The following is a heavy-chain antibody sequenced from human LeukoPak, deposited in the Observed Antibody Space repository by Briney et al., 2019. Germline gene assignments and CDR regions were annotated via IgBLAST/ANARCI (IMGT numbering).Heavy chain of an antibody. CDR2: IKSKSAGGTT. D-gene: IGHD3-22*01. CDR1: GFTFGNAW. J-gene: IGHJ1*01. V-gene: IGHV3-15*01. CDR3: TTGRHYDSSGYYQVYQY. Sequence: GGSLRLPCAASGFTFGNAWMTWVRQAPGKGLEWVGRIKSKSAGGTTDYAAPVKGRFTISRDDSKNMLYLQMNSLKTEDTAVYYCTTGRHYDSSGYYQVYQYWGQGTLVTVSS.